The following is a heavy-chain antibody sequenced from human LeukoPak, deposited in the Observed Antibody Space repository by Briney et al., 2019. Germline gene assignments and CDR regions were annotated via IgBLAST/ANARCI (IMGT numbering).Heavy chain of an antibody. CDR2: IYYSGSA. Sequence: SETLSLTCTVYGGSIGSYYWSWIRQPPGKGLEWIGYIYYSGSANYNPSLESRVTISVDTSKNQFSLKLSSVTAADTAVYYCARVRALLWFVELLPHYYYYGMDVWGKGTTVTVSS. D-gene: IGHD3-10*01. CDR3: ARVRALLWFVELLPHYYYYGMDV. V-gene: IGHV4-59*01. CDR1: GGSIGSYY. J-gene: IGHJ6*04.